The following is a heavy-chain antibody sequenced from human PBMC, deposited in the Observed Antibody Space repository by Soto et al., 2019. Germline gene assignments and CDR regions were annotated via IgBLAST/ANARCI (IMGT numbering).Heavy chain of an antibody. CDR1: GFTVSSNY. V-gene: IGHV3-66*01. CDR2: IYGGGNT. Sequence: GSLRLSCAASGFTVSSNYMSWVRQAPGKGLEWVSVIYGGGNTYYADSVKGRFTISRDNSKNTLYLQMNSLRAEDTAVYYCARDAQWLVFSRKDYWGQGTLVTVSS. J-gene: IGHJ4*02. D-gene: IGHD6-19*01. CDR3: ARDAQWLVFSRKDY.